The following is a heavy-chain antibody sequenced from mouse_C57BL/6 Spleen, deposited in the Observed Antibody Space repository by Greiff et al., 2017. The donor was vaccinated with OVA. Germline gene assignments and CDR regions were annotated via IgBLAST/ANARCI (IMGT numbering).Heavy chain of an antibody. CDR2: IYPGGGYT. J-gene: IGHJ2*01. V-gene: IGHV1-63*01. CDR1: GYTFTNYW. D-gene: IGHD2-1*01. Sequence: VNVVESGAELVRPGTSVKMSCKASGYTFTNYWIGWAKQRPGHGLEWIGDIYPGGGYTNYNEKFKGKATLTADKSSSTAYMQFSSLTSEDSAIYYCARTCNYPYYFDYWGQGTTLTVSS. CDR3: ARTCNYPYYFDY.